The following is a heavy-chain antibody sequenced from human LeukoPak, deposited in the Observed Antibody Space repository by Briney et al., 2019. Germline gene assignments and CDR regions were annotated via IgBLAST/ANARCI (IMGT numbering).Heavy chain of an antibody. V-gene: IGHV3-30*18. Sequence: PGGSLRLSCAASGFTFSSYGMHWVRQAPGKGLEWVAVISYDGSNKYYADSVKGRFTISRDNSKNTLYLQMNSLRAEDTAVYYCAKAGGWQQLVSSLGYWGQGTLVTVSS. CDR1: GFTFSSYG. J-gene: IGHJ4*02. CDR3: AKAGGWQQLVSSLGY. CDR2: ISYDGSNK. D-gene: IGHD6-13*01.